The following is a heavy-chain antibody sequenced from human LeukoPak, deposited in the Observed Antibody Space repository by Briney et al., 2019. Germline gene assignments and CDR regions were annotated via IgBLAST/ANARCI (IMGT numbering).Heavy chain of an antibody. V-gene: IGHV4-39*01. CDR1: GGSISSSSYF. CDR3: ARQISINLIDY. D-gene: IGHD1-14*01. CDR2: IYYSGST. J-gene: IGHJ4*02. Sequence: SETLSLTCTVSGGSISSSSYFWGWIRQPPGKRLEWIGSIYYSGSTYYNPSLKSRVTISVDTSKNQFSLKLRSVTAADTAVYYCARQISINLIDYWGQGTLVTVSS.